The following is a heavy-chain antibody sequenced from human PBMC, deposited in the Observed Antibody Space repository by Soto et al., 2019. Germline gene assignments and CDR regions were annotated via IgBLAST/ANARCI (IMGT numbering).Heavy chain of an antibody. D-gene: IGHD3-3*01. CDR2: ISYDGSNK. CDR3: AKDGQNYYDFWSGYPTGGMDV. V-gene: IGHV3-30*18. Sequence: LRLSCAASGFTFSSYGMHWVRQAPGKGLEWVAVISYDGSNKYYADSVKGRFTISRDNSKNTLYLQMNSLRAEDTAVYYCAKDGQNYYDFWSGYPTGGMDVWGQGTTVTVSS. J-gene: IGHJ6*02. CDR1: GFTFSSYG.